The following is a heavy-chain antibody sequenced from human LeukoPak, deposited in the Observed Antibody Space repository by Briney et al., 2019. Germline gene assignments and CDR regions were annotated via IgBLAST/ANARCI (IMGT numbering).Heavy chain of an antibody. D-gene: IGHD3-22*01. CDR3: TRDLRIAMIADAFDL. CDR2: ISSSSGYI. CDR1: GFTFDDYS. J-gene: IGHJ3*01. V-gene: IGHV3-21*01. Sequence: PGGSLGLSCAASGFTFDDYSMNWVRQAPGKGLEWVSFISSSSGYIFYADSMKGRFTISRDNAKNSLYLQMNSLRAEDTAIYYCTRDLRIAMIADAFDLWGQGTMVTVSS.